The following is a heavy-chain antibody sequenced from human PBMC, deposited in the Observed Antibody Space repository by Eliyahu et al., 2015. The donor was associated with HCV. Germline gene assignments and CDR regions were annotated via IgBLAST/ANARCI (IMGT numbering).Heavy chain of an antibody. D-gene: IGHD2-15*01. CDR1: GXXVSSYY. CDR3: ARDCWCSNRSCYSDCVSFDP. J-gene: IGHJ5*02. Sequence: QVQLQESGPGLMKPSETLSLTCSVSGXXVSSYYWXWFRRPAGKGLXWIGRVHKTGSSDYNPSLRSRVTMSVDTSXNQISLKLSSVTAADTXVYYCARDCWCSNRSCYSDCVSFDPWGQGTLVTVSS. CDR2: VHKTGSS. V-gene: IGHV4-4*07.